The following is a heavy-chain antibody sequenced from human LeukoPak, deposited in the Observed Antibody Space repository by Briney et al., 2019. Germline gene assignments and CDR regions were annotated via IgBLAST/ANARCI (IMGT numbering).Heavy chain of an antibody. V-gene: IGHV3-23*01. D-gene: IGHD3-22*01. CDR1: GFTFSSYA. CDR3: AREWDSSGYQYYFDY. J-gene: IGHJ4*02. CDR2: ISGSGWGT. Sequence: PGGSLRLSCAASGFTFSSYAMRWVRQAPGKGLEWVSVISGSGWGTYYADSVKGRFTISRDNSKNTLYLQMNSLRAEDTAVYYCAREWDSSGYQYYFDYWGQGTLVTVSS.